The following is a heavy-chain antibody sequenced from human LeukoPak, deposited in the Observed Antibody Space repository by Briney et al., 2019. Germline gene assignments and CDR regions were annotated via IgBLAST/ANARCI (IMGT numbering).Heavy chain of an antibody. CDR3: AKDDSSGYYYFDY. V-gene: IGHV3-23*01. CDR2: ISGSGGGT. Sequence: GASLRLSCAASGFTFSSYAMSWVRQAPGKGLEWVSAISGSGGGTYYADSVKGRFTISRDNSKNTLYLQMNSLRAEDTAVYYCAKDDSSGYYYFDYWGQGTLVTVSS. CDR1: GFTFSSYA. J-gene: IGHJ4*02. D-gene: IGHD3-22*01.